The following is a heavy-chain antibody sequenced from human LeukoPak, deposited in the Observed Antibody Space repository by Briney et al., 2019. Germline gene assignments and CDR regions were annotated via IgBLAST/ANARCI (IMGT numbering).Heavy chain of an antibody. Sequence: ASVKVSCKASGYTFTSYDINWVRQATGQGLEWMGWMNPNSGNTGYAQKFQGRVTMTRDTSISTAYMELSRLRSDDTAVYYCARGAGYCSSTSCSDWFDPWGQGTLVTASS. V-gene: IGHV1-8*01. CDR1: GYTFTSYD. CDR3: ARGAGYCSSTSCSDWFDP. J-gene: IGHJ5*02. D-gene: IGHD2-2*01. CDR2: MNPNSGNT.